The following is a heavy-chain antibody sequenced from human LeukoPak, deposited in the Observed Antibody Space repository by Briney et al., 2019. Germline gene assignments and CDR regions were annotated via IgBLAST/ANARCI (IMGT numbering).Heavy chain of an antibody. D-gene: IGHD4-11*01. J-gene: IGHJ4*02. Sequence: SVKVSCKASGGTFSSYAISWVRQAPGQGLEWMGGIIPIFGTANYAQKFQGRVTITADESTSTAYMELSSLRSEDTAVYYCARRSSYSSHSGIECFDYWGQGTLVTVSS. CDR3: ARRSSYSSHSGIECFDY. V-gene: IGHV1-69*13. CDR2: IIPIFGTA. CDR1: GGTFSSYA.